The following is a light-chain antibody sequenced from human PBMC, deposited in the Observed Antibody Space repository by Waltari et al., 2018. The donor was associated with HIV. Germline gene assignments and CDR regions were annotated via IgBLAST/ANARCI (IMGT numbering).Light chain of an antibody. V-gene: IGLV2-14*03. CDR2: DVS. CDR3: SSYRSGCIWV. Sequence: SALTQPASVPGSPGQPLTIPSPGTSSDIGGYNYVSWYQQHPGTAPKLMVYDVSNRPSGVSNRFSGSKSGNTASLTISGLQAEDEADYYCSSYRSGCIWVFGGGTKLTVL. CDR1: SSDIGGYNY. J-gene: IGLJ3*02.